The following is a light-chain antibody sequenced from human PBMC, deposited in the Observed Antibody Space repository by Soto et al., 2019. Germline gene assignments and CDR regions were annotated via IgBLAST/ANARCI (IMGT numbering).Light chain of an antibody. CDR2: AAS. Sequence: IQMTQSPSSVSTSVGDRDTITCRASQGISSWLAWYQQKPGKAPNLLIYAASSLKSGIPSRFSGSGSGTEFTLTISSLQPDDFATYYCLQYDSYSWTFGQGTKVDIK. V-gene: IGKV1-12*01. CDR3: LQYDSYSWT. CDR1: QGISSW. J-gene: IGKJ1*01.